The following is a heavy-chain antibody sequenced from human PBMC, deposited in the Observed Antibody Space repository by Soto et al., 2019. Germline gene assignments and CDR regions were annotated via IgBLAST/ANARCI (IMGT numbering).Heavy chain of an antibody. CDR3: ARGGPSRKGPAP. Sequence: ASVKVSCKASGYSFPDYAMHWVRQAPGQGLEWMGWINGGNGNTKFSQKFQGRVTIIRAPSASTAYMELNSLTSEDTAVYYCARGGPSRKGPAPGGQEPLVTVPS. CDR1: GYSFPDYA. CDR2: INGGNGNT. V-gene: IGHV1-3*01. J-gene: IGHJ5*02.